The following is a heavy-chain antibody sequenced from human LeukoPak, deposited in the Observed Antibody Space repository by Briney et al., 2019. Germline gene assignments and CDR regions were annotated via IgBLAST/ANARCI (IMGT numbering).Heavy chain of an antibody. Sequence: GGSLRLSCAATGFTFSNYGMNWVRQAPGKGLEWVSGISGGGGSTYYAVSVKGRFTISRDNSKNTLYVQMNSLRAEDTAAYYCAKGRRDAYNYYFDYWGQGTLVTVSS. J-gene: IGHJ4*02. V-gene: IGHV3-23*01. D-gene: IGHD5-24*01. CDR1: GFTFSNYG. CDR3: AKGRRDAYNYYFDY. CDR2: ISGGGGST.